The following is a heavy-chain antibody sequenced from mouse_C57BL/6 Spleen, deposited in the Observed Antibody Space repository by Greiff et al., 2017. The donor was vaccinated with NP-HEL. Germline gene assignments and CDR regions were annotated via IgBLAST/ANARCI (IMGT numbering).Heavy chain of an antibody. J-gene: IGHJ1*03. Sequence: DVKLQESGPGLAKPSQTLSLTCSVTGYSITSDYWNWIRKFPGNKLEYMGYISYSGNTYYNPSLKSRISITRDTSKNQYYLQLNSVTTEDTATYYCARADESPYWYFDVWGTGTTVTVSS. V-gene: IGHV3-8*01. D-gene: IGHD6-1*01. CDR2: ISYSGNT. CDR1: GYSITSDY. CDR3: ARADESPYWYFDV.